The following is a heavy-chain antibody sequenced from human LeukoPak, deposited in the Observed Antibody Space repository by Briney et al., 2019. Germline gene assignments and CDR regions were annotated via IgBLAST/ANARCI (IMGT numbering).Heavy chain of an antibody. J-gene: IGHJ4*02. CDR1: GFTFSNAW. CDR3: ARRRDYGDYVSFDY. CDR2: IYHSGST. Sequence: GSLRLSCAASGFTFSNAWMSWVRQAPGKGLEWIGEIYHSGSTNYNPSLKSRVTISVDKSKNQFSLKLSSVTAADTAVYYCARRRDYGDYVSFDYWGQGTLVTVSS. D-gene: IGHD4-17*01. V-gene: IGHV4-4*02.